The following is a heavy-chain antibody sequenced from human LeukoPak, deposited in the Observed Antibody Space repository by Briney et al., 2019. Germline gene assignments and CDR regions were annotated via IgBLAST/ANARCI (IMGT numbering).Heavy chain of an antibody. D-gene: IGHD5-24*01. CDR2: ISSSSSYI. J-gene: IGHJ4*02. Sequence: GGSLRLSCAASGFTFSSYSMNWVRQAPGKGLEWVSSISSSSSYIYYADSVKGRFTISRDNAKNSLYLQMDSLRAEDTAVYYCARARRDGIFDYWGQGTLVTVSS. CDR3: ARARRDGIFDY. V-gene: IGHV3-21*01. CDR1: GFTFSSYS.